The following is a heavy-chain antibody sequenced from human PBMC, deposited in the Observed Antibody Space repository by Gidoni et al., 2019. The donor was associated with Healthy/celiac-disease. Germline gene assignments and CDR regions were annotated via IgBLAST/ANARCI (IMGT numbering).Heavy chain of an antibody. CDR1: GGTFSSYA. D-gene: IGHD5-12*01. CDR3: ARNLLYSGYDKNFDY. J-gene: IGHJ4*02. V-gene: IGHV1-69*01. Sequence: QVQLVQSGAEVKKPGYSVKVSCQASGGTFSSYAISWVRQAPGQGLEWMGGIIPIFGTANYAQKFQGRVTITANESTSTAYMELSSLRSEDTAVYYCARNLLYSGYDKNFDYWGQGTLVTVSS. CDR2: IIPIFGTA.